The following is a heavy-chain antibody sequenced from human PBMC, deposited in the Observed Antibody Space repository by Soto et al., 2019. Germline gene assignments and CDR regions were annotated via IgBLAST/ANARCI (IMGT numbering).Heavy chain of an antibody. CDR1: TFTFSTYS. D-gene: IGHD6-13*01. V-gene: IGHV3-7*01. CDR3: ARSGIEVRDYDYYDGMDV. J-gene: IGHJ6*02. CDR2: IKQDGNEK. Sequence: GSLRLSCAASTFTFSTYSMSWVRQAPGKGLEWVANIKQDGNEKYYVDSVKGRFNISRDNAKKSLYLQMNSLRAEDTAVYYCARSGIEVRDYDYYDGMDVWGQGTTVTVSS.